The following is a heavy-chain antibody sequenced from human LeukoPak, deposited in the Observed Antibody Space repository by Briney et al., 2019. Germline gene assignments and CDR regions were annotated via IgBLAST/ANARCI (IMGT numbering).Heavy chain of an antibody. CDR1: GYSISSGYY. D-gene: IGHD4-23*01. J-gene: IGHJ4*02. CDR2: IYHSGST. CDR3: ARDRATVVTDY. V-gene: IGHV4-38-2*02. Sequence: PSETLSLTCTVSGYSISSGYYWGWIRQPPGKGLEWIGSIYHSGSTYYNPFLKSRVTISVDTSKNQFSLKLSSVTAADTAVYYCARDRATVVTDYWGQGTLVTVSS.